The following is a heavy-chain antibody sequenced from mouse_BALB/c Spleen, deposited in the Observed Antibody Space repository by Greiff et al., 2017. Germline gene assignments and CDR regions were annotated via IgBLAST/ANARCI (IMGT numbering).Heavy chain of an antibody. CDR3: ARGWCGNPWYAY. CDR1: GFTFTDYN. D-gene: IGHD2-1*01. V-gene: IGHV1S29*02. CDR2: IYPYKGGN. J-gene: IGHJ3*01. Sequence: VQLQQSGPELVKPGASVKISCTVSGFTFTDYNMHWVQQSHGKSLEWIGYIYPYKGGNDYNPNFKSKATLTVDNSSSTAYMELRSLTSEDSAVYYCARGWCGNPWYAYGGQGTLVTVSA.